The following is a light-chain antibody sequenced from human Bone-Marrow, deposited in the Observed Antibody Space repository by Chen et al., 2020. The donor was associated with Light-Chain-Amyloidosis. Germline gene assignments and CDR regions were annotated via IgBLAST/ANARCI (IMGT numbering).Light chain of an antibody. CDR1: QSVRSY. CDR3: HQRSAWPLT. V-gene: IGKV3-11*01. J-gene: IGKJ4*01. Sequence: EIVLTQSPATLSLSPGDRATLSCRASQSVRSYLAWYQQKPGQAPRLLIYDASNRATGTPARFSGSESGTDFTLTISSREPEDFAVYYCHQRSAWPLTFGGGTKVEIK. CDR2: DAS.